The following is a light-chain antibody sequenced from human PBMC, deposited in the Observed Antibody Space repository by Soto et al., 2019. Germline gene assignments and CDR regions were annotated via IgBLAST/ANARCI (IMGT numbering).Light chain of an antibody. CDR1: QSVNHSY. CDR3: QLYGNSPWT. Sequence: EIVLTQSPGTLSLSPGERATLSCRASQSVNHSYLAWYQQEPGQAHRLLMDGLSISATGIPGRFSGSGSGTDLNFTISRLEPEDLAVYYCQLYGNSPWTVGQGTKVEIK. J-gene: IGKJ1*01. CDR2: GLS. V-gene: IGKV3-20*01.